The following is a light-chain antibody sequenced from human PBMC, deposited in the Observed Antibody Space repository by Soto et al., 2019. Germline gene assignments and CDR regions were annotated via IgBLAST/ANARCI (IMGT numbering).Light chain of an antibody. CDR1: QTVRNNY. Sequence: EFVLTQSPGILYLSPGERATLSCTASQTVRNNYLAWYQQKPGQAPRLLIYDASSRATGIPDRFSGGGSGTDFTLTISRLEHEDFAVYYCQQFSSYPLTFGGGTKVDIK. CDR2: DAS. V-gene: IGKV3-20*01. CDR3: QQFSSYPLT. J-gene: IGKJ4*01.